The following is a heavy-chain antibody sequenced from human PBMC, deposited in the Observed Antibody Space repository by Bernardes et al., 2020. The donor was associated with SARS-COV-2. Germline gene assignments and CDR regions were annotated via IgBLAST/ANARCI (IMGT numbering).Heavy chain of an antibody. CDR2: ISASGGTT. Sequence: GSLRLSCAASGFTLSSYAMSWVRQAPGMGLEWVSAISASGGTTYYADSVKGRFTISRDNSKNTLYLQMNSLRAEDTAIYYCAKKMAAAAKAFDIWGQGTMVTVSS. V-gene: IGHV3-23*01. D-gene: IGHD6-13*01. CDR1: GFTLSSYA. CDR3: AKKMAAAAKAFDI. J-gene: IGHJ3*02.